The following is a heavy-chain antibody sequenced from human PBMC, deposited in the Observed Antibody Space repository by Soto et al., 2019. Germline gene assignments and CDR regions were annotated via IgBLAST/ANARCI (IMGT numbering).Heavy chain of an antibody. J-gene: IGHJ6*02. CDR3: TTGPTCGGLVPSYYYYGLDV. V-gene: IGHV3-15*01. Sequence: EVQLVESGGGLVKPGGSLRLSCAASGFTFSKAWMSWVRQAPGKGLEWVGRIKSKTDGGTTDYAAPVKGTFSISRDDSKNTVYLQMNSLKTEDTAVYYCTTGPTCGGLVPSYYYYGLDVWGQGTTVTVSS. CDR2: IKSKTDGGTT. D-gene: IGHD3-16*01. CDR1: GFTFSKAW.